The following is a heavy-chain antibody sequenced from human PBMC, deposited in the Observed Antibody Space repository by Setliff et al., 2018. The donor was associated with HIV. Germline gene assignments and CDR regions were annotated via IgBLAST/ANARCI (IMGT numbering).Heavy chain of an antibody. V-gene: IGHV1-2*04. J-gene: IGHJ3*02. CDR3: ARDYLHVFDI. CDR1: GYMFIAYG. Sequence: ASVKVSCKTSGYMFIAYGMSWVRQAPGQGLEWMAWINSATGGTNYAQNFQGWVTVTRDTSINTVYMELSSLKSDDTAVYYCARDYLHVFDIWGQGTMVTVSS. CDR2: INSATGGT.